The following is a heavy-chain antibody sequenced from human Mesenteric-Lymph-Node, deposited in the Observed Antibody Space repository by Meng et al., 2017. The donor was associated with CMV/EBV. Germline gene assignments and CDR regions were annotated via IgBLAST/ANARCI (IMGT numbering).Heavy chain of an antibody. Sequence: GSVSGGSYYWSWIRQPPGKGLEWIGYIYYSGSTNYNPSLKSRVTISVDTSKNQFSLKLSSVTAADTAVYYCARGFSPRGAVEPPLDYWGQGTLVTVSS. CDR3: ARGFSPRGAVEPPLDY. CDR1: GSVSGGSYY. V-gene: IGHV4-61*01. CDR2: IYYSGST. J-gene: IGHJ4*02. D-gene: IGHD3-10*01.